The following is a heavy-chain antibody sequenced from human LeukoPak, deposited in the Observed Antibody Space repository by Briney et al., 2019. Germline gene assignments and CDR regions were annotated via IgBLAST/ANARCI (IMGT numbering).Heavy chain of an antibody. CDR1: GGSISSSYYY. CDR3: ARHNAPRRVGFDF. Sequence: KPSETLSLTCTVSGGSISSSYYYWGWIRQPPGKGLEWVACLSHAGNTWYNPSLESRLSISVDTSKNQFSLKFSSVAAADTALYWCARHNAPRRVGFDFWGQGILVTVSS. CDR2: LSHAGNT. D-gene: IGHD2-2*01. J-gene: IGHJ4*02. V-gene: IGHV4-39*01.